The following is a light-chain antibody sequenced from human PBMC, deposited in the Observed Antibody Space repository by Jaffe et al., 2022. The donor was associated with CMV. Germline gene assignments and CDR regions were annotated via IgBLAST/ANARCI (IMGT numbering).Light chain of an antibody. CDR2: GGS. CDR1: QSISSSF. V-gene: IGKV3-20*01. CDR3: QTYAISRT. J-gene: IGKJ1*01. Sequence: EIVLTQSPGTLSVSPGERATLSCRASQSISSSFLGWYQQKPGQAPRLLIYGGSSRAAGIPARFSGSGSGTDFTLTISRVEPEDFAVYYCQTYAISRTFGQGTKVEIK.